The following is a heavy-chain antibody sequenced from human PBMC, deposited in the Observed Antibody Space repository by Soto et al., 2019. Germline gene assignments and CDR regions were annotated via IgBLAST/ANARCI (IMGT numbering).Heavy chain of an antibody. CDR2: MSYDGSNK. J-gene: IGHJ4*02. V-gene: IGHV3-30*18. CDR1: GFAFSSDG. D-gene: IGHD5-18*01. CDR3: AKVVDTAMVSDY. Sequence: VQLVESGGGVVQPERSLRLSCAASGFAFSSDGMHWVRQAPGKGLEWVAVMSYDGSNKYYADSVKGRFTISRDNSKNTLYLQMNSLRADDTAVYYCAKVVDTAMVSDYWGQGTLVTVSS.